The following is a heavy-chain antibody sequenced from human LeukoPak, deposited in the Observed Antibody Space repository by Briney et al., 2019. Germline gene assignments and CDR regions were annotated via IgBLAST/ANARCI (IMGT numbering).Heavy chain of an antibody. CDR2: IYHSGST. CDR1: GYSISSGYY. J-gene: IGHJ5*02. Sequence: SETLSLTCTVSGYSISSGYYWGWIRQPPGKGLEWIGEIYHSGSTNYNPSLKSRVTISVDKSKNQFSLKLSSVTAADTAVYYCARGATNNWFDPWGQGTLVTVSS. D-gene: IGHD4-11*01. V-gene: IGHV4-38-2*02. CDR3: ARGATNNWFDP.